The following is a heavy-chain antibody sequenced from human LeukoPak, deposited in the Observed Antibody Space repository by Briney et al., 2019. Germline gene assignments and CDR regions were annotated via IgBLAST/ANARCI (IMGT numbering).Heavy chain of an antibody. Sequence: TSETLSLTCTVSGGSISSGSYYWSWIRQAPGQGPEWIGEINDSGSSNYNPSLKSRVTISVDASKNQFSLKLTSVTAADTAVYYCARPKGYYGSGSQFFQHWGQGTLVTVSS. CDR3: ARPKGYYGSGSQFFQH. V-gene: IGHV4-39*07. J-gene: IGHJ1*01. CDR1: GGSISSGSYY. D-gene: IGHD3-10*01. CDR2: INDSGSS.